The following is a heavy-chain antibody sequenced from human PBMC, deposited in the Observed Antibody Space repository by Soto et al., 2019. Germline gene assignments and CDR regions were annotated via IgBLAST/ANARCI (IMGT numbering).Heavy chain of an antibody. CDR1: GFTFSRFS. CDR2: ISSSSGHI. J-gene: IGHJ3*02. D-gene: IGHD3-22*01. V-gene: IGHV3-21*01. CDR3: ARDRYYYDSSGSPKPFDI. Sequence: GGSLRLSCAASGFTFSRFSMNWVRQVPGKGLEWVSSISSSSGHIYHADSVKGRFAISRDNAKNSLFLQMNSLGAEDTAVYYCARDRYYYDSSGSPKPFDIWGQGTKVTVS.